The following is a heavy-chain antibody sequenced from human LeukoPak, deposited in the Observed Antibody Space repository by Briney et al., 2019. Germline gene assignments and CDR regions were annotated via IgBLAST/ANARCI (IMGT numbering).Heavy chain of an antibody. CDR3: VRGYSYGWFDP. Sequence: PGGTLRLSCAASGFTFGIYAMSWVRQAPGQGLDWVSAISARDGSTYYADSVKGRFTISRDNSKNTLYLQMNSLRGDDTAVYYCVRGYSYGWFDPWGQGTLVTVSS. J-gene: IGHJ5*02. CDR1: GFTFGIYA. V-gene: IGHV3-23*01. D-gene: IGHD5-18*01. CDR2: ISARDGST.